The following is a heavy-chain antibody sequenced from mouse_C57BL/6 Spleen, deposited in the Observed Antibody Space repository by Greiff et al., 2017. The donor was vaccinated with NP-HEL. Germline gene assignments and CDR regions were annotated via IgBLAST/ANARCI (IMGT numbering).Heavy chain of an antibody. Sequence: DVMLVESGGGLVQPGGSLSLSCAASGFTFTDYYMSWVRQPPGKALEWLGFIRNKANGYTTEYSASVKGRFTISRDNSQSILYLQMNALRAEDSATYYCARSKLTNYFDYWGQGTTLTVSS. J-gene: IGHJ2*01. V-gene: IGHV7-3*01. CDR1: GFTFTDYY. CDR2: IRNKANGYTT. CDR3: ARSKLTNYFDY. D-gene: IGHD1-3*01.